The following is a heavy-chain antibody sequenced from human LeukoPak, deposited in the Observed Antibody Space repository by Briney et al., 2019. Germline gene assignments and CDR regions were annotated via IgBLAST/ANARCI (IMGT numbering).Heavy chain of an antibody. CDR3: AKGIAAVTEGRSRDYYYAMDV. CDR2: IWYDGSNK. Sequence: GGSLRLSCAASGFTFSSYGMHWVCQAPGKGLEWVAVIWYDGSNKYYADSVKGRFTISRDNSKNTLNLQMHSLRAEDTAVYYWAKGIAAVTEGRSRDYYYAMDVWGQAITVTVSS. J-gene: IGHJ6*02. CDR1: GFTFSSYG. V-gene: IGHV3-33*06. D-gene: IGHD6-25*01.